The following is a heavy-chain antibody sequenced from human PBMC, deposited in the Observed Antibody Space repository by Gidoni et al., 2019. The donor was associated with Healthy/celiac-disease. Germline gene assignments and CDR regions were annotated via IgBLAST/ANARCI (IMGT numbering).Heavy chain of an antibody. CDR2: INHSGST. Sequence: QVQLQQWGAGLLKPSETLSLTCAVYGGSFSGYYWSWIRQPPGKGLEWIGEINHSGSTNYNPSLKSRVTISVDMSKNQFSLKLSSVTAADTAVYYCASLPKFLSVAPGEYGYWGQGTLVTVSS. D-gene: IGHD6-19*01. J-gene: IGHJ4*02. V-gene: IGHV4-34*01. CDR3: ASLPKFLSVAPGEYGY. CDR1: GGSFSGYY.